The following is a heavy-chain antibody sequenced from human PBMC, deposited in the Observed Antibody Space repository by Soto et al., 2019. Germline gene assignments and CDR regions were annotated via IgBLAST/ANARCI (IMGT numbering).Heavy chain of an antibody. J-gene: IGHJ6*02. CDR2: IIPIFGTA. V-gene: IGHV1-69*13. CDR3: ARAIFGVPEDYYYYHGMDV. CDR1: GGTFSSYA. D-gene: IGHD3-3*01. Sequence: SVKVSCKASGGTFSSYAISWVRQAPGQGLEWMGGIIPIFGTANYAQKFQGRVTITADESTSTAYMELSSLRSEDTAVYYCARAIFGVPEDYYYYHGMDVWGQGTTVTVSS.